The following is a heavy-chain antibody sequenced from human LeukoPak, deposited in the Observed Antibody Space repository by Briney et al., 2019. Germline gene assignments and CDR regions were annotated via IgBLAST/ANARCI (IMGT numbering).Heavy chain of an antibody. D-gene: IGHD6-6*01. CDR3: ARCSGVFGSSGY. J-gene: IGHJ4*02. Sequence: PGGSLRLSCVASGFAFSSYSMNWVRRGRVKGLEGVSTISSGTGSYIYYADSVRGRFTISRDNAKNSLYLQMNSLRAEDTAVYYCARCSGVFGSSGYWGQGTLVTVST. CDR2: ISSGTGSYI. CDR1: GFAFSSYS. V-gene: IGHV3-21*01.